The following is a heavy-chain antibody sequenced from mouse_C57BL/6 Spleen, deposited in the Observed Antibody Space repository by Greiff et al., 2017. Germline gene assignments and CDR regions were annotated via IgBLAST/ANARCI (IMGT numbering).Heavy chain of an antibody. Sequence: EVKLVESGGDLVKPGGSLKLSCAASGFTFSSYGMSWVRQTPDKRLEWVATISSGGSYTYYPDSVKGRFTISRDNAKNNLYLKMISLEYEDTAMYYSARGAVDWYYAMDYWGQGTSVTVSS. CDR3: ARGAVDWYYAMDY. V-gene: IGHV5-6*01. D-gene: IGHD1-1*01. CDR2: ISSGGSYT. J-gene: IGHJ4*01. CDR1: GFTFSSYG.